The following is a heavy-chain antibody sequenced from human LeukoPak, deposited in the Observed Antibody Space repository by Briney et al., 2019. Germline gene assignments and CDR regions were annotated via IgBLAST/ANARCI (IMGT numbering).Heavy chain of an antibody. CDR3: ATLLLSKKRYYDFWTSAFDF. CDR1: EYRLTELS. CDR2: FDPEDVDT. V-gene: IGHV1-24*01. J-gene: IGHJ3*01. Sequence: ASVKVSCKVSEYRLTELSMHWVRLAPGKGLEWMGGFDPEDVDTIYAQKFEGRVTMTEDTSTDTAYLELNSLRSEDTAVYYCATLLLSKKRYYDFWTSAFDFWGQGTMVTVSS. D-gene: IGHD3-3*01.